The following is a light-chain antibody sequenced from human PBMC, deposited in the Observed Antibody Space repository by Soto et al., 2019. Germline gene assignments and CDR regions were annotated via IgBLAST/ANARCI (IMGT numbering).Light chain of an antibody. CDR1: RSNIGSNY. J-gene: IGLJ3*02. V-gene: IGLV1-47*01. CDR2: RNN. CDR3: AAWDDSLSARV. Sequence: QSVLTQPPSASGTPGQRVTISCSGSRSNIGSNYVYWYQQLPGTAPKLLIYRNNQRPSGVPDRFSGSKSGTSASLAISGLRSEDEADYYCAAWDDSLSARVFGGGTKLTVL.